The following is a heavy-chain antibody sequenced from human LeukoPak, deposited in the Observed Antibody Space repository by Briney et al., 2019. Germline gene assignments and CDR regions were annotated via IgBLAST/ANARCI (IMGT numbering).Heavy chain of an antibody. Sequence: PSQTLSLTCAISGDSVSSNSAAWNWIRQSPSRGLEWLGRTYYRSKWYTYYAASVKSRIAINRDTSKNQFSLQLNSVTPEDTAVYYCTRSTGPIDYWGQGTLVTVSS. CDR1: GDSVSSNSAA. V-gene: IGHV6-1*01. CDR3: TRSTGPIDY. CDR2: TYYRSKWYT. D-gene: IGHD1-1*01. J-gene: IGHJ4*02.